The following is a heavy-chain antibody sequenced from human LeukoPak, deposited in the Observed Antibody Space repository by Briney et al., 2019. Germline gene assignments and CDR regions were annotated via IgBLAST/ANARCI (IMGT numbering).Heavy chain of an antibody. D-gene: IGHD4-23*01. J-gene: IGHJ5*02. CDR1: GYTFTSYD. Sequence: SVKVSCKASGYTFTSYDINRVRQATGQGLEWMGLMNRNSGNTGYAPKFQGRVTMTRNTSISTAYMELSSLRSEDTAVYYCARDYGGNSGWFDPWGQGTLVTVSS. CDR3: ARDYGGNSGWFDP. V-gene: IGHV1-8*01. CDR2: MNRNSGNT.